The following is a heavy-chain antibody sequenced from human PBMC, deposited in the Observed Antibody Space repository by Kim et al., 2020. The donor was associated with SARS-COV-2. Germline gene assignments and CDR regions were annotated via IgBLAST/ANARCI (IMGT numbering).Heavy chain of an antibody. CDR3: ARRYSSSSGEYYYYGMDV. D-gene: IGHD6-6*01. V-gene: IGHV3-7*04. J-gene: IGHJ6*02. Sequence: KGRFTISRDNAKNSLYRQMNSLRAEDTAVYYCARRYSSSSGEYYYYGMDVWGQGTTVTVSS.